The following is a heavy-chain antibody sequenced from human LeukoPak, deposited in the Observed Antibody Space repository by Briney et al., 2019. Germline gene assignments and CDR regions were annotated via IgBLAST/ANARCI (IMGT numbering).Heavy chain of an antibody. V-gene: IGHV4-39*01. D-gene: IGHD1-26*01. J-gene: IGHJ4*02. CDR1: GGSISSSSYY. Sequence: SSETLSLTCTVSGGSISSSSYYWGXIRQPXGKGLEWIGSIYYSGSTYYNPSLKSRVTISVDTSKNQFSLKLSSVTAADTAVYYCARRTASGSYYLDYWGQGTLVTVSS. CDR3: ARRTASGSYYLDY. CDR2: IYYSGST.